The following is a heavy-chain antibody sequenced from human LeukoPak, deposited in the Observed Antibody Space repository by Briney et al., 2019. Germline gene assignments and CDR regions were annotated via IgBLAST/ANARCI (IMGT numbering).Heavy chain of an antibody. Sequence: PSETLSLTCAVYGGSFSGYYWSWIRQPPGKGLEWIGEINHSGSTNYNPSLKSRVTISVDTSKNQFSLKLSSVTAADTAVYCCARGKVRLRYCSGGSCLRWFDPWGQGTLVTVSS. J-gene: IGHJ5*02. CDR1: GGSFSGYY. D-gene: IGHD2-15*01. CDR2: INHSGST. CDR3: ARGKVRLRYCSGGSCLRWFDP. V-gene: IGHV4-34*01.